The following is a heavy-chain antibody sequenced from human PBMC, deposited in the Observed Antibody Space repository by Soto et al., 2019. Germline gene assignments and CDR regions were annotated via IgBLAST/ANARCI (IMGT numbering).Heavy chain of an antibody. CDR3: EVGRYSKTRYYAFDY. CDR2: MNPNSGNT. J-gene: IGHJ4*02. Sequence: ASLKASCKASGYTCTRYDINWVRQAPGQGLEGMGWMNPNSGNTGHAQKYQGRVTMTRNTSISTVYMEPSSLRSEDTAIHYCEVGRYSKTRYYAFDYCGQGTLFT. V-gene: IGHV1-8*01. CDR1: GYTCTRYD. D-gene: IGHD1-26*01.